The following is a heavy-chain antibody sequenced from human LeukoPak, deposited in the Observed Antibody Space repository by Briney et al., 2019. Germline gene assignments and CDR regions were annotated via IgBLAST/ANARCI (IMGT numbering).Heavy chain of an antibody. CDR3: ARCSGYYFFDY. Sequence: PLSLTCIVSGGSVSSGDYYWSWIRQPPGEGLEWIGYIYSSGSTYFNPSLRSRLTISVDTSKNQFSLKLRSVTAADTAVYYCARCSGYYFFDYWGQGALVTVSS. CDR2: IYSSGST. V-gene: IGHV4-30-4*01. J-gene: IGHJ4*02. CDR1: GGSVSSGDYY. D-gene: IGHD3-10*02.